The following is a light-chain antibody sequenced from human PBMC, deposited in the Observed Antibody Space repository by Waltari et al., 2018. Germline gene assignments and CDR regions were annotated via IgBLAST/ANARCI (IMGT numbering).Light chain of an antibody. CDR2: GAS. CDR1: QRVSSN. Sequence: EIVMTQSPATLSVSPGYRATLSCRASQRVSSNLAWYQQKPGQAPRLLIYGASTRATGIPARFSGSGSGTEFTLTISSLQSEDFAVYYCQQYNNWPPWTFGQGTKVEIK. CDR3: QQYNNWPPWT. J-gene: IGKJ1*01. V-gene: IGKV3-15*01.